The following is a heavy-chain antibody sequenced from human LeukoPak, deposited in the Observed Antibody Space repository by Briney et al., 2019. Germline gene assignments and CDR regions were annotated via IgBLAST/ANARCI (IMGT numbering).Heavy chain of an antibody. CDR2: IYYSGST. CDR1: GFTFSDYY. J-gene: IGHJ3*02. CDR3: ARVRPNYYDSSGYAFDI. V-gene: IGHV4-38-2*01. Sequence: PGGSLRLSCAASGFTFSDYYMSWIRQPPGKGLEWIGSIYYSGSTYYNPSLKSRVTISVDTSKNQFSLKLSSVTAADTAVYYCARVRPNYYDSSGYAFDIWGQGTMVTVSS. D-gene: IGHD3-22*01.